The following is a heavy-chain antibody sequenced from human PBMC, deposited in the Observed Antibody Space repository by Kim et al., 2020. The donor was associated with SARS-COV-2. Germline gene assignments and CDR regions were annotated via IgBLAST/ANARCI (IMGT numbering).Heavy chain of an antibody. CDR3: ARGFDP. Sequence: SETLSLTCTVSGGSISSYYWSWIRQPQGKGLEWMGVVYYSGSTNYNSSLKRRVTISVATAKNQFSLKLSSVTAADTAAYYCARGFDPWGQGTPFTVAS. CDR1: GGSISSYY. V-gene: IGHV4-59*01. CDR2: VYYSGST. J-gene: IGHJ5*02.